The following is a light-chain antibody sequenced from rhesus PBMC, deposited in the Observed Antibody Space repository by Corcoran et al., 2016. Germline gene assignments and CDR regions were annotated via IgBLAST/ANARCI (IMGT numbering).Light chain of an antibody. CDR3: QRHDNSPCS. V-gene: IGKV1-69*01. J-gene: IGKJ2*01. CDR1: PGISNW. CDR2: RAS. Sequence: DIQMTQSPSSLSASVGDRVTITCRASPGISNWVAWYQQKPGKAPKLLIYRASNLETGVPSRFSGSGSGTDFTLPLHSLQPENIATYYSQRHDNSPCSFGQGTKVHIE.